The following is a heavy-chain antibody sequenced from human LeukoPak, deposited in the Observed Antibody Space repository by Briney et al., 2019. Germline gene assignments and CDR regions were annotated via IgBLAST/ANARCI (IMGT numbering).Heavy chain of an antibody. CDR1: GFTFSSYE. CDR3: AKGVVVAPDVTPFGY. D-gene: IGHD2-2*01. CDR2: MSSSGSSI. V-gene: IGHV3-48*03. Sequence: PGGSLRLSCAASGFTFSSYEMNWVRQAPGKGLEWVSYMSSSGSSIYYADSVKGRFTSSRDNAKNSLYLQMNSLRAEDTAVYYCAKGVVVAPDVTPFGYWGQGTLVTVSS. J-gene: IGHJ4*02.